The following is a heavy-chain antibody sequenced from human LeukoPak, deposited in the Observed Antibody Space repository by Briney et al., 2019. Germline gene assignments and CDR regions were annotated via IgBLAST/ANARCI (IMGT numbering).Heavy chain of an antibody. D-gene: IGHD4/OR15-4a*01. CDR3: ARDLDYKLDY. J-gene: IGHJ4*02. CDR1: GFTFSSYL. V-gene: IGHV3-74*01. CDR2: INTDGSTT. Sequence: GGSLRLSCAASGFTFSSYLMHWVRQAPGKGLVWVSRINTDGSTTNYADSVKGRFTISRDNAKNTMYLQMNSLRVEETAVYYCARDLDYKLDYWGQGTLVTVSS.